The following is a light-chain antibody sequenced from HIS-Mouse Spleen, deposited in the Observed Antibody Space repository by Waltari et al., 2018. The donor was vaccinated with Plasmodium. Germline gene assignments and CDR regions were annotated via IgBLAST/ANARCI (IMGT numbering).Light chain of an antibody. Sequence: SYKLTQPPSVSVSPGQTARITCSGDALPKKYAYWYQQKSGQAPVLVIYEDSKRPSGIPERFSGSSSGTMATSTISGAQVEDEADYYCYSTDSSGNHRVFGGGTKLTVL. J-gene: IGLJ2*01. CDR3: YSTDSSGNHRV. CDR2: EDS. CDR1: ALPKKY. V-gene: IGLV3-10*01.